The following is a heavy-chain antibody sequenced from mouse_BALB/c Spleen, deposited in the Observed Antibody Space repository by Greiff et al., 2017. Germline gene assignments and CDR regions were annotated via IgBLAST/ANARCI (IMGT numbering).Heavy chain of an antibody. V-gene: IGHV5-12-1*01. CDR1: GFAFSSYD. CDR3: ARHFGGEVDY. J-gene: IGHJ4*01. CDR2: ISSGGGST. D-gene: IGHD2-13*01. Sequence: EVNLVESGGGLVKPGGSLKLSCAASGFAFSSYDMSWVRQTPEKRLEWVAYISSGGGSTYYPDTVKGRFTIARDNAKNTLYLQMSSLKSEDTAMYSCARHFGGEVDYWGQGTSVTVSS.